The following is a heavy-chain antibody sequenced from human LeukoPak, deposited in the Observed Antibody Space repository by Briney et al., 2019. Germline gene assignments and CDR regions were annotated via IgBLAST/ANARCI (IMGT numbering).Heavy chain of an antibody. V-gene: IGHV3-23*01. CDR2: VSGSGAST. CDR1: GFTFSTYA. Sequence: GGSLRLSCAASGFTFSTYAMSWVRQAPGKGLEWVSLVSGSGASTYYADSVKGRFTISRDNCKNTLYLQMNSLRAEDTAVYYCAKGGRTILANSYFDYWGQGTLVTVSS. CDR3: AKGGRTILANSYFDY. J-gene: IGHJ4*02. D-gene: IGHD2/OR15-2a*01.